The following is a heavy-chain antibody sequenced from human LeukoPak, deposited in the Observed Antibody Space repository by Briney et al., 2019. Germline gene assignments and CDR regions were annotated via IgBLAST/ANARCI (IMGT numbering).Heavy chain of an antibody. CDR2: VFYNGRT. V-gene: IGHV4-59*08. J-gene: IGHJ4*02. Sequence: PSETLSLTCSVSGASISPYYWVWIRQPPGKGLEWIGYVFYNGRTSYNPSLKSRVTISADTSKNQFSLKMNSVTAADTAVNYCASGNYYQDYWGQGTVVTVSP. CDR3: ASGNYYQDY. CDR1: GASISPYY. D-gene: IGHD1-26*01.